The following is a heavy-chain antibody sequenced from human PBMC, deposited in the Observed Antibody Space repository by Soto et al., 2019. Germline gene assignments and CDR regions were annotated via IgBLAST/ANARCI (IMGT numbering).Heavy chain of an antibody. D-gene: IGHD5-18*01. CDR2: IYYSGST. V-gene: IGHV4-31*03. CDR1: GGSISSGGYY. Sequence: PSETLSLTCTVSGGSISSGGYYWSWIRQHPGKGLEWIGYIYYSGSTYYNPSLKSRVTIPVDTSKNQFSLKLSSVTAADTAVYYSASGAFRGYSYGYFDYWGQGTLVTVSS. J-gene: IGHJ4*02. CDR3: ASGAFRGYSYGYFDY.